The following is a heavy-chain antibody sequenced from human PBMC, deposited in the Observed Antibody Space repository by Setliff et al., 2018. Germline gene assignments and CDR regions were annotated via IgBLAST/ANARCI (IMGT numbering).Heavy chain of an antibody. CDR1: GGSISPYF. V-gene: IGHV4-59*01. CDR3: ARDRSAYSYGLDV. Sequence: SETLSLTCTVSGGSISPYFWSWIRQPPGKGLEWIGYIYHNGNTNFNPFLKSRVTMSVDTSKNQFALVLESVTAADTAVYYCARDRSAYSYGLDVWGQGTTVTVSS. CDR2: IYHNGNT. J-gene: IGHJ6*01.